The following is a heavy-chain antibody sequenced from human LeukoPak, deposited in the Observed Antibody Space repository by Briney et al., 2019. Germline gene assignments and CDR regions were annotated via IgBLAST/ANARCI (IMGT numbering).Heavy chain of an antibody. CDR2: IAGRSDSI. Sequence: GGSLRLSCGAPRLTLSTYTMNWVRQAPGKGLEWVSHIAGRSDSIYYADSVKGRFTIARDNSKNTLYLQMNSLRAEDTAVYYCARDSGYWGQGTLVTVSS. D-gene: IGHD1-26*01. CDR1: RLTLSTYT. CDR3: ARDSGY. V-gene: IGHV3-48*01. J-gene: IGHJ4*02.